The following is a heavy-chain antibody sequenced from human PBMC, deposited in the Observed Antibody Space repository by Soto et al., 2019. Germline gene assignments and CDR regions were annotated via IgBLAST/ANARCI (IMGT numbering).Heavy chain of an antibody. Sequence: EVQLLETGGGLVQPGGSLRLSCKASGFIFQNFVINWVRQAPGKGLEWVSIIGGTGQYTFYADSLRDRFSFSRDNSANTVYLEMNSLRAEYTAIYFCAKGGTSHIYGIAVCGPGTTVIVSS. D-gene: IGHD2-2*01. CDR2: IGGTGQYT. CDR3: AKGGTSHIYGIAV. J-gene: IGHJ6*02. V-gene: IGHV3-23*01. CDR1: GFIFQNFV.